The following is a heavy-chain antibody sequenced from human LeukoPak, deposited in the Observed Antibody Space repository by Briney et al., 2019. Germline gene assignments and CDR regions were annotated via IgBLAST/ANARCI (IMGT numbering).Heavy chain of an antibody. CDR3: ARGRYSGSYPDAFDI. V-gene: IGHV3-30*04. Sequence: GGSLRLSCTASGFTFSSYPMHWVRQAPGKGLEWVAVISYDGSNKYYADSVKGRFTIPRDDSKNTLYLQMNSLRAEDTAVYYCARGRYSGSYPDAFDIWGQGTMVTVSS. CDR1: GFTFSSYP. CDR2: ISYDGSNK. J-gene: IGHJ3*02. D-gene: IGHD1-26*01.